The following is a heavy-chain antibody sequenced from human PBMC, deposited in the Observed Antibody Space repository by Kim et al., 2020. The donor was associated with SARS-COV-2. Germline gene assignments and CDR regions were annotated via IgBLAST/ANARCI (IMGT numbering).Heavy chain of an antibody. Sequence: GGSLRLSCAASGFTVSSNYMSWVRQAPGKGLEWVSVIFSGGGTYYADSVKGRFIISRDNAKNTVYLQMNSLRAEDTAVYYCARVVSDVRSGRFFLDGMDVWGQGTTVTVSS. J-gene: IGHJ6*02. CDR1: GFTVSSNY. CDR3: ARVVSDVRSGRFFLDGMDV. V-gene: IGHV3-53*01. D-gene: IGHD6-19*01. CDR2: IFSGGGT.